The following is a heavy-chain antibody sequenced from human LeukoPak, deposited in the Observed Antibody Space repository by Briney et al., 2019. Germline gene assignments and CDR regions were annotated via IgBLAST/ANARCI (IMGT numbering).Heavy chain of an antibody. Sequence: GGSLRLSCAASGFTFSSDAMHWVRQAPGKGLEYVSAISSNGGTTHYGNSVKGRFTISRDNSKNTLYLQTGSLRAEDMAVYFCARSSGYGYYFDYWGQGTLVTVSS. D-gene: IGHD3-22*01. CDR2: ISSNGGTT. CDR1: GFTFSSDA. V-gene: IGHV3-64*01. CDR3: ARSSGYGYYFDY. J-gene: IGHJ4*02.